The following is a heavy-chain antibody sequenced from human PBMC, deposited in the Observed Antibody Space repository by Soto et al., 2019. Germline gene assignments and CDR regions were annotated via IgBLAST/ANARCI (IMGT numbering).Heavy chain of an antibody. Sequence: QVQLRESGPGLVEPSETLSLTCTVSGGSFRSGNYYWSWIRQPPGKGLEWIGYIYYSGSTNYNPSLKSRVSISADTSKNQFSLKVSSVTAADTAVYYCARDNGVAGIVYWGQGTLVTVSS. D-gene: IGHD6-19*01. CDR3: ARDNGVAGIVY. CDR1: GGSFRSGNYY. CDR2: IYYSGST. J-gene: IGHJ4*02. V-gene: IGHV4-61*01.